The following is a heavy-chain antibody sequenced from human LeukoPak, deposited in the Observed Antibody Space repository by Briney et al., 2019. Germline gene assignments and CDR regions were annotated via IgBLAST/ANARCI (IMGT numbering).Heavy chain of an antibody. D-gene: IGHD6-13*01. CDR1: GGSISGYY. J-gene: IGHJ3*02. V-gene: IGHV4-59*08. CDR2: IYYSGST. CDR3: ARRFVGYDSSWGASDI. Sequence: SQTLSLTCTVAGGSISGYYWSWIRQPPGKGLEWIGYIYYSGSTNYNPSLKSRVTISVDMSKNQFSLKLSSVTAADTAVYYCARRFVGYDSSWGASDIWGLGTMVTVSS.